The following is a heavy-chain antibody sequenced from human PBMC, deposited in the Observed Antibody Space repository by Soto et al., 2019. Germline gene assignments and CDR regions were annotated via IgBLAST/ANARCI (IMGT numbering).Heavy chain of an antibody. V-gene: IGHV3-23*01. CDR2: ISGSADGT. J-gene: IGHJ3*01. Sequence: EVKLLESGGGLAQPGGSLRLSCVGSGFTFDSYAISWVRQAPGERLQWIAAISGSADGTDYPHSVRGRFTISRDNAKKTVHLQMDSLRVEDTAVYFCAKDTVGGYSFWSGYYSDGLDVWGQGTLVSVS. D-gene: IGHD3-3*01. CDR1: GFTFDSYA. CDR3: AKDTVGGYSFWSGYYSDGLDV.